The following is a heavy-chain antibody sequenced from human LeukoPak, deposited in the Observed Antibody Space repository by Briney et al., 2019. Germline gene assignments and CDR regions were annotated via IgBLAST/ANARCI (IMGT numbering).Heavy chain of an antibody. V-gene: IGHV1-18*01. CDR3: ARPYSSGWYVGEILDY. CDR1: GYTFTSYG. D-gene: IGHD6-19*01. J-gene: IGHJ4*02. Sequence: ASVKVSCKASGYTFTSYGISWVRQAPGQGLEWMGWISAYNGNTNYAQKLQGRVTMTRDTSISTAYMELSRLRSDDTAVYYCARPYSSGWYVGEILDYWGQGTLVTVSS. CDR2: ISAYNGNT.